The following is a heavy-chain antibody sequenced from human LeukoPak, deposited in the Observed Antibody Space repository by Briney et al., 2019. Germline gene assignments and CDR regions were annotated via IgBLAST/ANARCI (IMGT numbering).Heavy chain of an antibody. Sequence: SQTLTLTCAISGDSVSSHSSAWNWIRQSPSRGLEWLGRTYYRSKWYLDYAVSVRSRMSINPDTSKTPFSLQLSSVTPEDTAVYYCARDPAYNHGMDVWGQGTTVSVSS. CDR1: GDSVSSHSSA. CDR3: ARDPAYNHGMDV. V-gene: IGHV6-1*01. J-gene: IGHJ6*02. D-gene: IGHD2-2*01. CDR2: TYYRSKWYL.